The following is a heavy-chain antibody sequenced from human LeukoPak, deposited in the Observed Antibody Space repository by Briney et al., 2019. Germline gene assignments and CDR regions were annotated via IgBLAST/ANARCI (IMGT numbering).Heavy chain of an antibody. CDR2: ICYSGST. CDR1: GVTFSSYD. D-gene: IGHD5-18*01. Sequence: PAETLSLTCAASGVTFSSYDMSWIRQPPGKGLEWVWYICYSGSTNYYPSLKSRVTISVDTSKNKFSLQLSTMTAADTAAYYCACATRDTAMVGLYYGMDVWGQGTTVTVSS. J-gene: IGHJ6*02. CDR3: ACATRDTAMVGLYYGMDV. V-gene: IGHV4-59*01.